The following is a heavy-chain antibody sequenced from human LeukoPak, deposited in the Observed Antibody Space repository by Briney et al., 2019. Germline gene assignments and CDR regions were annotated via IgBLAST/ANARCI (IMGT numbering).Heavy chain of an antibody. V-gene: IGHV3-74*01. J-gene: IGHJ4*02. CDR2: INPDGKDI. Sequence: PGGSLRLSCAVSGFTFSRYWMYWVRQAPGKGLVWVSRINPDGKDITYADSVKGRFTVSRDNANNVLYLQIDSLGADDTAVYYCLRGKPLDYWGQGTLVTVSS. CDR1: GFTFSRYW. CDR3: LRGKPLDY. D-gene: IGHD3-10*01.